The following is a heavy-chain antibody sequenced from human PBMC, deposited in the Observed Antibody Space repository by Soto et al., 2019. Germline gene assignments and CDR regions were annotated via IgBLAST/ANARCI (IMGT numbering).Heavy chain of an antibody. J-gene: IGHJ3*02. D-gene: IGHD4-17*01. CDR1: GFTFGDYA. Sequence: GGSLRLSCTASGFTFGDYAMSWFRQAPGKGLEWVGFIRSKAYGGTTEYAASVKGRFTISRDDSKSIAYLQMNSLKTEDTAVYYCTRGRTTVTTYDAFDIWGQGTMVTVSS. CDR3: TRGRTTVTTYDAFDI. CDR2: IRSKAYGGTT. V-gene: IGHV3-49*03.